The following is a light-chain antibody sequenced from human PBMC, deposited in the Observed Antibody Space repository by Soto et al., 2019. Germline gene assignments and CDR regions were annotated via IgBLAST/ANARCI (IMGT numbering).Light chain of an antibody. CDR2: RNN. V-gene: IGLV1-47*01. CDR1: SSNIGSNY. CDR3: ESWDDSLSGVV. Sequence: QSVLTQPPSASGTPGQSVTISCSGSSSNIGSNYVFWYQQLPGTAPKVLIYRNNQRPSGVPDRFSGSKSGTSASLAISGLRSEDEADYYCESWDDSLSGVVFGGGTKVTVL. J-gene: IGLJ2*01.